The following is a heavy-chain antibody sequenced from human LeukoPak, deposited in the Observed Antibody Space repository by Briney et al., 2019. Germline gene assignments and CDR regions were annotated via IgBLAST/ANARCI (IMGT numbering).Heavy chain of an antibody. V-gene: IGHV4-34*01. Sequence: SETLSLTCAVYGGSFSGYYWSWIRQPPGKGLEWIGEINHSGSTNYNPSLKSRVTLSVDTSKNQFSLKLSSVTAADTAVYYCARGRIGYSYARGYFDYWGQGTLVTVSS. CDR3: ARGRIGYSYARGYFDY. J-gene: IGHJ4*02. D-gene: IGHD5-18*01. CDR1: GGSFSGYY. CDR2: INHSGST.